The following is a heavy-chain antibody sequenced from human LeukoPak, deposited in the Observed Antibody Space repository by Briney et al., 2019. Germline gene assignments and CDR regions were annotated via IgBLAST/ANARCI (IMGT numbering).Heavy chain of an antibody. CDR1: GGSISSSSYY. D-gene: IGHD2-2*01. Sequence: SETLSLTCTVSGGSISSSSYYWGWIRQPPGKGLEWIGSIYYSGSTYYNPSLKSRATISVDTSKNQFSVKLSSVTAADTAVYYCARRQYCSSTSCPDNWFDPWGQGTLVTVSS. V-gene: IGHV4-39*01. CDR2: IYYSGST. J-gene: IGHJ5*02. CDR3: ARRQYCSSTSCPDNWFDP.